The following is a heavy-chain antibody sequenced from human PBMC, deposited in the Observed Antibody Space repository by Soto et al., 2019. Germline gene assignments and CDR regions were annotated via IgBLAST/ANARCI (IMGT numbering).Heavy chain of an antibody. CDR2: VGGSDTDK. CDR1: GFTFSAYA. V-gene: IGHV3-23*01. Sequence: EVQLLESGGGVVQPGGSLRLSCAASGFTFSAYAMSWVRQAPGKGLQWVSGVGGSDTDKHYADSVRGRFTVSRDNSKNTLYLQMNRLRVDDTAVYYCAKDANAVNGVWDPFDMWGQGTEVTVSS. CDR3: AKDANAVNGVWDPFDM. J-gene: IGHJ3*02. D-gene: IGHD2-8*01.